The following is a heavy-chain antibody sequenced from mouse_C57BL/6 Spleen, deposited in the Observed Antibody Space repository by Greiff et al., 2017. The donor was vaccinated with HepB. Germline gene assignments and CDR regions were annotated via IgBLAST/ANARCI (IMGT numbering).Heavy chain of an antibody. Sequence: EVQLQESGPELVKPGASVKISCKASGYSFTGYYMNWVKQSPEKSLEWIGEINPSTGGTTYNQKFKAKATLTVDKSSSTAYMQLKSLTSEDSAVYYCARLYDYEHLYAMDYWGQGTSVTVSS. J-gene: IGHJ4*01. CDR1: GYSFTGYY. D-gene: IGHD2-4*01. CDR2: INPSTGGT. CDR3: ARLYDYEHLYAMDY. V-gene: IGHV1-42*01.